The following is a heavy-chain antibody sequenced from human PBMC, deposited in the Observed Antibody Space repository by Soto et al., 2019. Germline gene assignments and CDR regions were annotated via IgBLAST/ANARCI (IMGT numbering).Heavy chain of an antibody. CDR3: AKGTTSSSSMGDY. CDR2: ISDSGRST. V-gene: IGHV3-23*01. CDR1: GFTFSSYA. J-gene: IGHJ4*02. D-gene: IGHD6-6*01. Sequence: GGSLRLSCAASGFTFSSYALSWVRQAPGKGLEWVSHISDSGRSTHYADSVKGRFTISRDNSKNTLYLQMNSLRAEDTALYYCAKGTTSSSSMGDYWGQGTLVTVSS.